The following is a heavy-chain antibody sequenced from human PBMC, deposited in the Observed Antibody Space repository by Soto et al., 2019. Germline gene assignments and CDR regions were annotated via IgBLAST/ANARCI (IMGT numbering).Heavy chain of an antibody. V-gene: IGHV3-21*01. CDR1: GFTFSSYS. D-gene: IGHD2-15*01. Sequence: PGGSLRLSCAASGFTFSSYSMNRVRQAPGKGLEWVSSISSSSSYIYYADSVKGRFTISRDNAKDSLYLQMNSLRAEDTAVYYCARGLDIVVVVAATSDYWGQGTLVTVSS. CDR2: ISSSSSYI. CDR3: ARGLDIVVVVAATSDY. J-gene: IGHJ4*02.